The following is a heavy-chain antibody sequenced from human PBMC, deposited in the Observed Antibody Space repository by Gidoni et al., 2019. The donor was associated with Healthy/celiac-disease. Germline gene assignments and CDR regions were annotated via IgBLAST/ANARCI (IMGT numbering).Heavy chain of an antibody. D-gene: IGHD3-3*01. Sequence: EVQLVQSGAEVKKPGESLKISCKGSGYSFTSYWIGWVRQMPGKGLEWMGIIYPGDSDTRYSPSFQGQVTISADKSISTAYLQWSSLKASDTTMYYCARSGMRGGYYYYYYGMDVWGQGTTVTVSS. CDR3: ARSGMRGGYYYYYYGMDV. J-gene: IGHJ6*02. CDR2: IYPGDSDT. CDR1: GYSFTSYW. V-gene: IGHV5-51*01.